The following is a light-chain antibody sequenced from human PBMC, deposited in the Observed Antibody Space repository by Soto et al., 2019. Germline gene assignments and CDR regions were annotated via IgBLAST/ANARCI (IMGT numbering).Light chain of an antibody. CDR3: CSYAGSRKLYV. J-gene: IGLJ1*01. CDR1: SSDVGSYNL. V-gene: IGLV2-23*02. Sequence: QSALTQPASVSGSPGQSITISCTGTSSDVGSYNLVSWYQQHPGKAPKLMIYEVSKRPSGVSNRFSGSKSGNTASLTISGLQAEDEADYYCCSYAGSRKLYVFGTGTKLTVL. CDR2: EVS.